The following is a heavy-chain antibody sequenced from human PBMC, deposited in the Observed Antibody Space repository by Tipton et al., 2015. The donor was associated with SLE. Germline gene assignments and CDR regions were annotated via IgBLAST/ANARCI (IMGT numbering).Heavy chain of an antibody. D-gene: IGHD2-8*01. J-gene: IGHJ5*02. CDR2: IYTSGRT. CDR1: GGSISGSSYY. V-gene: IGHV4-61*05. CDR3: ARHDTNYGRNWFDP. Sequence: TLSLTCTVSGGSISGSSYYWSWIRQFPGKGLEWIGYIYTSGRTDYNPSLTSRVSISVDKSKKQVSLSLRSVTAADTAMYYCARHDTNYGRNWFDPWGQGTLVTVSS.